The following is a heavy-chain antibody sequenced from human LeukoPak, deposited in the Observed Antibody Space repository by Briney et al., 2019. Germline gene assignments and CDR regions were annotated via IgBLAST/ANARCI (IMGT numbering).Heavy chain of an antibody. J-gene: IGHJ5*02. CDR2: ISWNSGSI. V-gene: IGHV3-9*01. CDR1: VFTFDDYA. D-gene: IGHD2-2*01. CDR3: AKDIKYQLLGGWFDP. Sequence: GGSLRLTCAASVFTFDDYAMHWVRQAPGKGLEWVSGISWNSGSIGYADSVKGRFTISRDNAKNSLYLQMDSLRAEDTALYYCAKDIKYQLLGGWFDPWGQGTLVTVSS.